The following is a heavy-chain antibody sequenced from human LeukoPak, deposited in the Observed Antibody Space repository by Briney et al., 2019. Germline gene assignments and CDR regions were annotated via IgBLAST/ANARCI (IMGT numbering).Heavy chain of an antibody. D-gene: IGHD5-12*01. CDR1: GGSFSDYS. CDR2: IIAILDTA. J-gene: IGHJ5*02. CDR3: VRSGYDYDWFDP. Sequence: ASVTVSFKASGGSFSDYSISWVRQAPGQGLEWMGRIIAILDTAHYAQNSQGRLTITADKSTTTVYMELSSLRSDDTAVYYCVRSGYDYDWFDPWGQGTLVTDSS. V-gene: IGHV1-69*08.